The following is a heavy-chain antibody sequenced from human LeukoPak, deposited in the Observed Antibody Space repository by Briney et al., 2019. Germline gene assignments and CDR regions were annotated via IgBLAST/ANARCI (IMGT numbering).Heavy chain of an antibody. V-gene: IGHV1-18*01. CDR3: ARGYGSGSYDY. Sequence: GASVKVSCKASGYIFTSYGISWVRQAPGQGLEWMGWISNDNDDTKYAQNIQGRVTMSPDTSTSTAYMELRSLRVDDTAVYYCARGYGSGSYDYWGQGTLGTVS. J-gene: IGHJ4*01. D-gene: IGHD3-10*01. CDR2: ISNDNDDT. CDR1: GYIFTSYG.